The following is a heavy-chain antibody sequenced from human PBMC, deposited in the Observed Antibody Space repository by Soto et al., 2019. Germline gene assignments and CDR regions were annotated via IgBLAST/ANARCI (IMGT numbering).Heavy chain of an antibody. CDR2: ISSSGSTI. V-gene: IGHV3-11*01. CDR1: GFTFIDYY. J-gene: IGHJ6*03. D-gene: IGHD2-15*01. CDR3: ARAPRPNCSGGSCYSGYYYYYMDG. Sequence: PGGSLRLSCAASGFTFIDYYMSWILQAPGKGLEWVSYISSSGSTIYYADSVKGRFTISRDNAKNSLYLQMNSLRAEDTAVYYCARAPRPNCSGGSCYSGYYYYYMDGWGKGTTVTVSS.